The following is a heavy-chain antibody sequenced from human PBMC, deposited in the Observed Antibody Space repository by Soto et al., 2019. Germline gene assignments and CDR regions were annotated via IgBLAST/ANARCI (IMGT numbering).Heavy chain of an antibody. CDR3: ARPLKCSGGSCYTWFDP. J-gene: IGHJ5*02. CDR1: GGTISSSSYY. Sequence: SETLSLTCTVSGGTISSSSYYWGWIRQPPGKGLEWIGSIYYSGSTYYNPSLKSRVTISVDTSKNQFSLKLSSVTAADTAVYYCARPLKCSGGSCYTWFDPWGQGTLVTVSS. V-gene: IGHV4-39*01. D-gene: IGHD2-15*01. CDR2: IYYSGST.